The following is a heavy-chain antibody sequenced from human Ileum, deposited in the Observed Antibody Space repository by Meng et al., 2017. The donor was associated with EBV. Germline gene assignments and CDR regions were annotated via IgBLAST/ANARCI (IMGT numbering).Heavy chain of an antibody. D-gene: IGHD1-26*01. Sequence: QVQSQESGPGLVKPSVTLSLTCAISVGSISSDYWWSGVRQSPEKGLEWIGEMYPTGPIYYNPSLKGRVSISIDKSKNQLSLKLNSVTAADTAVYYCVRGGTYYLSYWGQGSLVTVSS. CDR2: MYPTGPI. V-gene: IGHV4-4*02. CDR1: VGSISSDYW. J-gene: IGHJ4*02. CDR3: VRGGTYYLSY.